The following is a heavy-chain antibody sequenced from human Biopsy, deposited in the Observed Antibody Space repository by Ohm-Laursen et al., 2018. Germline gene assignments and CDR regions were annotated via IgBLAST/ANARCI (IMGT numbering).Heavy chain of an antibody. V-gene: IGHV3-21*01. J-gene: IGHJ4*02. D-gene: IGHD6-13*01. Sequence: SLRLSCAASGFIFCDYAMRWVRQAPGKGLEWVSSITDSGSHMYYADSVKGRLTISRDNAKNSLYLQMDRLRAEDTAVYYCAREGELVVDEYFDYWGQGILVTVSS. CDR2: ITDSGSHM. CDR1: GFIFCDYA. CDR3: AREGELVVDEYFDY.